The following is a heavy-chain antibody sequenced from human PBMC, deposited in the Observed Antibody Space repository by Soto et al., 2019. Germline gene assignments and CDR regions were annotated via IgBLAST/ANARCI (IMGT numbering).Heavy chain of an antibody. CDR2: IYYSGST. CDR3: ARVVVVTPGSYFDY. J-gene: IGHJ4*02. CDR1: GGSISSYY. Sequence: PSETLSLTCTVSGGSISSYYWSWIRQPPGKGLEWIGYIYYSGSTNYNPSLKSRVTISVDTSKNQFSLKLSSVTAADTAVYYCARVVVVTPGSYFDYWGQGTLVTVSS. D-gene: IGHD2-21*02. V-gene: IGHV4-59*01.